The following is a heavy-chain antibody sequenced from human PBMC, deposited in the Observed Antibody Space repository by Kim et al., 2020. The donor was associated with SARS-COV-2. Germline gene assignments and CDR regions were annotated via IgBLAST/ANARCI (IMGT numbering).Heavy chain of an antibody. Sequence: GGSLRLSCATSGFTLSLYSMNWVRQSPGKGLAWVSHISGSGTITKHADSVRGRFTISRDNAKNSLFLQVNGLRADDTAVYYCVRENFWAFDVWGQGTLVTVSS. CDR2: ISGSGTIT. V-gene: IGHV3-48*04. D-gene: IGHD3-3*01. CDR1: GFTLSLYS. J-gene: IGHJ3*01. CDR3: VRENFWAFDV.